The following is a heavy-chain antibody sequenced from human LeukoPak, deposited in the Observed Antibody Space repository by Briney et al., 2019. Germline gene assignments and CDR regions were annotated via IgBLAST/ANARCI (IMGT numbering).Heavy chain of an antibody. CDR2: ISYDGSNK. V-gene: IGHV3-30-3*01. D-gene: IGHD3-22*01. Sequence: GGSLRLSCAASGFTFSSYAMHWVRQAPGKGLEWVAVISYDGSNKYYTDSVKGRFTISRDNSKNTLYLQMNSLRAEDTAVYYCARVSYYYDSSGPISYWGQGTLVTVSS. J-gene: IGHJ4*02. CDR1: GFTFSSYA. CDR3: ARVSYYYDSSGPISY.